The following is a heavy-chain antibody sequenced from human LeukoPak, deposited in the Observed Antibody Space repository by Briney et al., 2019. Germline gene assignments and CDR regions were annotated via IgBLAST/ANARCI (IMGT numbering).Heavy chain of an antibody. CDR1: GYTFTSHG. Sequence: ASVKVSCKTAGYTFTSHGISWVRQAPGQGLEWMGWISTYRGDTKFAQKFQGRVTMTTETSTSTAYMELRSLRFDDTAVYYCARDKRYAYDNWGQGTLVTVS. V-gene: IGHV1-18*01. J-gene: IGHJ4*02. CDR3: ARDKRYAYDN. CDR2: ISTYRGDT. D-gene: IGHD3-9*01.